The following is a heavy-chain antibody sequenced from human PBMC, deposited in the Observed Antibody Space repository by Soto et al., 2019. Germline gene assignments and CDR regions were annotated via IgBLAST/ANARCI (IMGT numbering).Heavy chain of an antibody. D-gene: IGHD3-3*01. CDR3: GKHKTISVYSYYGMDI. J-gene: IGHJ6*02. V-gene: IGHV3-30*04. CDR1: GFSFSDYA. CDR2: ISYDGSTI. Sequence: QVQLVESGGGVVQPGRSLRLSCAASGFSFSDYAMHWVRQTPGKGLEWVALISYDGSTIQYADSVKGRFTISRDNSKNTLFLQMNNLREDDTAVYQCGKHKTISVYSYYGMDIWGQGATVIVSS.